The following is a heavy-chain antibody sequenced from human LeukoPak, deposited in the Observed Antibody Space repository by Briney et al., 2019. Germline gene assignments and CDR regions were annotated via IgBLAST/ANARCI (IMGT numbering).Heavy chain of an antibody. V-gene: IGHV3-23*01. CDR1: GFTFSSYA. CDR2: ISGSGGST. Sequence: PGGSLRLSCAASGFTFSSYAMSWVRQAPGKGLERVSAISGSGGSTYYADSVKGRFTISRDNSKNTLYLQMNSLRAEDTAVYYCAKDLTLWMQGSWYGDYWGQGTLVTVSS. D-gene: IGHD6-13*01. J-gene: IGHJ4*02. CDR3: AKDLTLWMQGSWYGDY.